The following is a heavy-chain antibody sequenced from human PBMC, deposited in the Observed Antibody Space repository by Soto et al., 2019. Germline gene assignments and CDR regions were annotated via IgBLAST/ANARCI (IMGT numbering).Heavy chain of an antibody. CDR1: GYTFTSYG. J-gene: IGHJ4*02. CDR3: ARDAPGWELLGGAFDY. Sequence: EASVKVSCKASGYTFTSYGISWVRQAPGQGLEWMGWISAYNGNTNYAQKLQGRVTMTTDTSTSTAYMELRSLRSDDTAVYYCARDAPGWELLGGAFDYWGQGTLVTVSS. D-gene: IGHD1-26*01. V-gene: IGHV1-18*01. CDR2: ISAYNGNT.